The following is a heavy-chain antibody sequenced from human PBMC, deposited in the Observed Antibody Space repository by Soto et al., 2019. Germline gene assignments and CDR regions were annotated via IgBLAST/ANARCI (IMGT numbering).Heavy chain of an antibody. CDR1: GLTFSRFG. D-gene: IGHD2-21*02. V-gene: IGHV3-23*01. CDR3: GSEANGDHICAIDL. Sequence: ESGGDLVQPGGSLTLSCVVSGLTFSRFGLTWVRQAPGKGLAWVSAISGSGARTEYADSVKGRFPISRDNSRNTLYLQMTSLRADDTDVYCCGSEANGDHICAIDLWGQGTMVTVSS. CDR2: ISGSGART. J-gene: IGHJ3*01.